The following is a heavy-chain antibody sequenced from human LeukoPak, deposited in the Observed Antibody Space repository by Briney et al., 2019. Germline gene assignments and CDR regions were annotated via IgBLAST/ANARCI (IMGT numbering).Heavy chain of an antibody. CDR1: GFTLSSYG. Sequence: GGSLRLSCAASGFTLSSYGMSWVRQAPGKGLEWVASFGSGLSFRSVADSLKGRFTISRDNAKNSLYLQMNSLRSDDTAVYYCARIIGYYYDSSGYSPGLSWFDYWGQGTLVTVSS. CDR3: ARIIGYYYDSSGYSPGLSWFDY. V-gene: IGHV3-21*04. J-gene: IGHJ4*02. D-gene: IGHD3-22*01. CDR2: FGSGLSFR.